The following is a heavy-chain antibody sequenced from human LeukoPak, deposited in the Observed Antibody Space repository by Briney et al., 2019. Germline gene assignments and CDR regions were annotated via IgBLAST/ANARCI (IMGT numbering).Heavy chain of an antibody. CDR1: GFTFSSYA. J-gene: IGHJ4*02. Sequence: GGSLRLSCAASGFTFSSYAMSWVRQAPGKGLEWVAVISYDGSSTYYTDSVKGRFTLSRDNSKNTLYLQMNSLRPEDTAVYYCAREQLAYYYDNSSSYGYWGQGTLVTVFS. V-gene: IGHV3-30-3*01. CDR2: ISYDGSST. CDR3: AREQLAYYYDNSSSYGY. D-gene: IGHD3-22*01.